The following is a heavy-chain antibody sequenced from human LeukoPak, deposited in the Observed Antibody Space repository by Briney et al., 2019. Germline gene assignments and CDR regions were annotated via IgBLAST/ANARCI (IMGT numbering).Heavy chain of an antibody. CDR1: GASISSSNW. J-gene: IGHJ4*02. CDR2: IHHTGNT. D-gene: IGHD5-12*01. V-gene: IGHV4-4*02. Sequence: SETLSLTCAVSGASISSSNWWSWVRQSPGKGLEWIGEIHHTGNTMYNPSLQSRVTMLVDKSKNQFSLELRPVTAADTAVYYCAKDLGGDVVATSDYWGQGTLVTVSS. CDR3: AKDLGGDVVATSDY.